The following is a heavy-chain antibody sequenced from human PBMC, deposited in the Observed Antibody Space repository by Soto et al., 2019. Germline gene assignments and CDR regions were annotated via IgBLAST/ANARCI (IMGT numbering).Heavy chain of an antibody. CDR1: GFTFSNYW. Sequence: GGSLRLSWVASGFTFSNYWMAWVRQVPGKGPEWVAKIKEDGRETYYVDSVKGRFTISRDNANNLLYLQMNSLRVEDTALFYCARDDNLRTVDYWGEGTLVTVSS. J-gene: IGHJ4*02. CDR3: ARDDNLRTVDY. V-gene: IGHV3-7*01. CDR2: IKEDGRET.